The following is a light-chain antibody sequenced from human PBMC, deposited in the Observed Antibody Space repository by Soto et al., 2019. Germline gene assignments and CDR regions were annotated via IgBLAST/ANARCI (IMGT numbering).Light chain of an antibody. CDR3: QQRSDWPST. CDR1: QSVGTY. V-gene: IGKV3-11*01. Sequence: EIVLTQSPATLSLSPGERATLSCRASQSVGTYFAWYQQKPGQAPRLLIYDSSNRATGIPARFSGGGSGTDFTLPLSCPEPEDFAVYYCQQRSDWPSTFGGGTKVEIK. CDR2: DSS. J-gene: IGKJ4*01.